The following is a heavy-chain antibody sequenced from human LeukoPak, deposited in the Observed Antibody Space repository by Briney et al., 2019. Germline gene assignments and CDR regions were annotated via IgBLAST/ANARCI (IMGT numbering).Heavy chain of an antibody. CDR2: IYHSGST. CDR1: GGSISSGGYY. CDR3: ARGPVVVPAAYYYYYGMDV. D-gene: IGHD2-2*01. V-gene: IGHV4-30-2*01. J-gene: IGHJ6*02. Sequence: SETLSLTCTVSGGSISSGGYYWSWIRQHPGKGLEWIGYIYHSGSTYYNPSLKSRVTISVDRSKNQFSLKLSSVTAADTAVYYCARGPVVVPAAYYYYYGMDVWGQGTTVTVSS.